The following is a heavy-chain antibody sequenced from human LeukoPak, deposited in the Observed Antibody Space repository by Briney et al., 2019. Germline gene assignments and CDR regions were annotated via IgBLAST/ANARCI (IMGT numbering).Heavy chain of an antibody. Sequence: PGRSLRLSCAASGFTFSSYGMHWVRQAPGKGLEWVACIWYDGSNKYYADSVKGRFTISRDNSKNTLYLQMNSLRAEDTAVYYCAREGDSSGWWLDYYYGMDVWGQGTTVTVSS. CDR2: IWYDGSNK. CDR1: GFTFSSYG. D-gene: IGHD6-19*01. CDR3: AREGDSSGWWLDYYYGMDV. J-gene: IGHJ6*02. V-gene: IGHV3-33*01.